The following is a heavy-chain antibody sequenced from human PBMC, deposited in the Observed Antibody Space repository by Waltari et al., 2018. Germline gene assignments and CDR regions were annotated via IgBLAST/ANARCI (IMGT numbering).Heavy chain of an antibody. D-gene: IGHD6-19*01. Sequence: QVQLVQSGAEVKKPGASVKVSCKASGYTFTSYAMHWVRQAPGQRLEWMGWINAGNGNTKYSQKFQGRFTITRDTSASTAYMELSSLRSEDTAVYYCARAAKVAVAGTLGYWGQGTLVTVSS. CDR3: ARAAKVAVAGTLGY. J-gene: IGHJ4*02. V-gene: IGHV1-3*01. CDR1: GYTFTSYA. CDR2: INAGNGNT.